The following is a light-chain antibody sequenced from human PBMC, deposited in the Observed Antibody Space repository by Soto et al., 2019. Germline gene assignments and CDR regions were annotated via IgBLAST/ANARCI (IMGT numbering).Light chain of an antibody. J-gene: IGKJ3*01. CDR3: QQRFNSFT. Sequence: EIVLTQSPATLSLSPGERATLSCRASQSVSNYLSWYQQKPGQAPRLLIYDASTRVTGIPDRFSGSGSGTDFTLTISSLEPEDFAVYYFQQRFNSFTFGPGTKVDIK. CDR2: DAS. V-gene: IGKV3-11*01. CDR1: QSVSNY.